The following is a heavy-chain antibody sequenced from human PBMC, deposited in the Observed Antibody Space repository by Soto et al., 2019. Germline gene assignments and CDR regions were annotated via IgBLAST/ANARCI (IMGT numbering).Heavy chain of an antibody. CDR1: GFTFSSYE. V-gene: IGHV3-48*03. J-gene: IGHJ4*02. D-gene: IGHD3-10*01. CDR2: ISSSGSTI. Sequence: EVQLVESGGGLVQPGGSLRLSCAASGFTFSSYEMNWVRQAPGNGLEWVSYISSSGSTIYYADSVKGRFTISRDNAKNSLYLQMNSLRDEDTAVYYCARDAGRYYGSGSYYLFDYWGQGTLVTVSS. CDR3: ARDAGRYYGSGSYYLFDY.